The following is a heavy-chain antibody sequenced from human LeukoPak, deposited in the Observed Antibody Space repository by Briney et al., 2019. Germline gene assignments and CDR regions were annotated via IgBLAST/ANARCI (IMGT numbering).Heavy chain of an antibody. J-gene: IGHJ4*02. CDR2: INHSGST. Sequence: SETLSLTCGVYGGSFSGYYWSWIRQPPGKGLEWIGEINHSGSTNYNPSLKSRVTISVDTSKNQFSLKLSSVTAADTAVYYCARGGLTGYSYGYYFDYWGQRTLVTVSS. CDR1: GGSFSGYY. D-gene: IGHD5-18*01. CDR3: ARGGLTGYSYGYYFDY. V-gene: IGHV4-34*01.